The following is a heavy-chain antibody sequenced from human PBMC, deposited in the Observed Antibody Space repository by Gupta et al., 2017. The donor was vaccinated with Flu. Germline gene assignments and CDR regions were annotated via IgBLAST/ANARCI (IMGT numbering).Heavy chain of an antibody. CDR2: IRTKRNTFAT. Sequence: DVHLVESGGGLVQPGGSLRLSCVASGFTFGDSPIPWVRQASGKGLEWVGRIRTKRNTFATSYSASLKGRFTISRDDSKNTAYLQVSGLKTEDTAVYFCAKPQDYCVNGVCYTDYYYYGLDVWGQGTTVTVSS. D-gene: IGHD2-8*01. CDR1: GFTFGDSP. CDR3: AKPQDYCVNGVCYTDYYYYGLDV. J-gene: IGHJ6*02. V-gene: IGHV3-73*02.